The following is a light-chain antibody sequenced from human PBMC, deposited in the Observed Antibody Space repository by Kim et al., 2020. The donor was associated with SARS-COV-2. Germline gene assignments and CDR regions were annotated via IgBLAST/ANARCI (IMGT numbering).Light chain of an antibody. Sequence: VSPGQRATLSCRSSQSVNSNFAWYQQKPGLSPRLLIFGASTRATGIPARFSGSGSGTEFTLTISSLQSEDFAVYYCQQYNTWPRTFGQGTKVDIK. CDR1: QSVNSN. CDR3: QQYNTWPRT. V-gene: IGKV3-15*01. J-gene: IGKJ1*01. CDR2: GAS.